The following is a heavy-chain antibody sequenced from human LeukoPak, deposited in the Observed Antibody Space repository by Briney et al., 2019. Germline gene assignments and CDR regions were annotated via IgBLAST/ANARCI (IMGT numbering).Heavy chain of an antibody. V-gene: IGHV4-59*08. CDR1: GGSISSYH. CDR2: SHDSGST. Sequence: PSETLXLTCTVSGGSISSYHWSWIRQPPGKGLEWIGYSHDSGSTNYNPSLRSRVTISVDTSKNQFSLKLSSVTAADTAVYYCARLPGCSGGSCYRAFDMWGQGTMVTVSS. J-gene: IGHJ3*02. D-gene: IGHD2-15*01. CDR3: ARLPGCSGGSCYRAFDM.